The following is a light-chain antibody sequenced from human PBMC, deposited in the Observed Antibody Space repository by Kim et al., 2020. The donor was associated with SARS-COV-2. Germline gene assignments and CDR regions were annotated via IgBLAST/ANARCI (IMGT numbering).Light chain of an antibody. CDR1: SRDVCPYYY. CDR2: GGH. CDR3: FPQTNTDTGV. J-gene: IGLJ7*01. V-gene: IGLV2-14*03. Sequence: GQVDTISLPGNSRDVCPYYYFSWDQQTPNKAPKVLIYGGHKPPSGVSGCFSRLKAGNPGSPTNSGLQAEDEADYLCFPQTNTDTGVFGGGTQLTVL.